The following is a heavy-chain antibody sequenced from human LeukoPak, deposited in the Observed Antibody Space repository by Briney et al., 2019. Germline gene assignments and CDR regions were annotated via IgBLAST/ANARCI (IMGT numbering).Heavy chain of an antibody. D-gene: IGHD4-17*01. V-gene: IGHV4-59*12. CDR2: IYNGGST. CDR1: GGSISSYY. Sequence: ASETLSLTCTVSGGSISSYYWSWIRQPPGKGLEWIGYIYNGGSTNYNPSLKSRVTISVDTSKNQSSLKLGSVTAADTAVYYCARTLRTTGFDYWGQGTLVTVSS. J-gene: IGHJ4*02. CDR3: ARTLRTTGFDY.